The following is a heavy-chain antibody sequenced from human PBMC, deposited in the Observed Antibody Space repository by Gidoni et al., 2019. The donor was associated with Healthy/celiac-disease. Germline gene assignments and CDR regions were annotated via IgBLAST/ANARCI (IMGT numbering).Heavy chain of an antibody. CDR2: IYYSGST. CDR3: ARDEPGYSYDDYGMDV. V-gene: IGHV4-59*01. J-gene: IGHJ6*02. D-gene: IGHD5-18*01. CDR1: GGSISSYY. Sequence: QVQLQESGPGLVKPSETLSLTCTVSGGSISSYYWSWIRQPPGKGLEWIGYIYYSGSTNYNPSLKSRVTISVDTSKNQFSLKLSSVTAADTAVYYCARDEPGYSYDDYGMDVWGQGTTVTVSS.